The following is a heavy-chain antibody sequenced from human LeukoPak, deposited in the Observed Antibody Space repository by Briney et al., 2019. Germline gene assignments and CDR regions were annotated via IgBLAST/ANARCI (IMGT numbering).Heavy chain of an antibody. CDR1: GFTFSSYW. D-gene: IGHD2-2*02. CDR2: IKQDGSEK. Sequence: GGSLRLSCAASGFTFSSYWMSWVRQAPGKGLEWVANIKQDGSEKYYVDSVKGRFTISRDNAKNSLYLQMNSLRAEDTAVYYCARDEWFCSSXXXYTDYWGQGTLVTVSS. CDR3: ARDEWFCSSXXXYTDY. J-gene: IGHJ4*02. V-gene: IGHV3-7*01.